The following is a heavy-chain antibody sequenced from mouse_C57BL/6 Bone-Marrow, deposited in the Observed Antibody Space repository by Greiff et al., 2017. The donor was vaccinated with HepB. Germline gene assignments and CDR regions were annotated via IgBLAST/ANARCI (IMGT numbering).Heavy chain of an antibody. CDR1: GYTFTSYW. CDR2: IDPSDSYT. CDR3: AREAGTWYFDV. V-gene: IGHV1-69*01. D-gene: IGHD4-1*01. J-gene: IGHJ1*03. Sequence: QVQLQQPGAELVMPGASVKLSCKASGYTFTSYWMHWVKQRPGQGLEWIGEIDPSDSYTNYNQKFKGKSTLTVDKSSSTAYMQRSSLTSEDSAVYYCAREAGTWYFDVWGTGTTVTVSS.